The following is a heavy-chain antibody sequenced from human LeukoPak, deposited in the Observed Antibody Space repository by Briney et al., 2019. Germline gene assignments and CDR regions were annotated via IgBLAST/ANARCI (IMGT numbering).Heavy chain of an antibody. Sequence: GGSLRLSCAASGSTFSSYDMHWVRQAPGKGLEWVAVISNDGSNKYYADSVKGRFTISRDNSKNTLYLQMNSLRVEDTAVYYCARGGGTYSSSWYDYWGQGTLVMVSS. CDR3: ARGGGTYSSSWYDY. J-gene: IGHJ4*02. D-gene: IGHD6-13*01. CDR1: GSTFSSYD. V-gene: IGHV3-30*04. CDR2: ISNDGSNK.